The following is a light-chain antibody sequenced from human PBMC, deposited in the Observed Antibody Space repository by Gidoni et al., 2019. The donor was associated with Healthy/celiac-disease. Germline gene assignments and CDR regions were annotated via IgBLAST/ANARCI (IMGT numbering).Light chain of an antibody. CDR2: DAS. Sequence: DIQMTQSPFSLSASVGDRVTITCQSSQDISNYLNWYQQKPGKAPKLLIYDASNLETGVPSSFSGSGSGTDFTFTISSLQPEDIATYYCQQYDNLPLTFGGGTKVEIK. J-gene: IGKJ4*01. V-gene: IGKV1-33*01. CDR1: QDISNY. CDR3: QQYDNLPLT.